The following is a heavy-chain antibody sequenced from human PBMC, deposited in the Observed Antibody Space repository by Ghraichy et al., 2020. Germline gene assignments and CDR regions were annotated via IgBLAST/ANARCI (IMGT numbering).Heavy chain of an antibody. CDR1: GGSISSYY. Sequence: SETLSLTCTVSGGSISSYYWSWIRQPPGKGLEWIGYIYYSGSTNYNPSLKSRVTISVDTSKNQFSLKLSSVTAADTAVYYCARHSSDFDWLVWDYWGQGTQVSV. D-gene: IGHD3-9*01. V-gene: IGHV4-59*08. CDR2: IYYSGST. CDR3: ARHSSDFDWLVWDY. J-gene: IGHJ4*02.